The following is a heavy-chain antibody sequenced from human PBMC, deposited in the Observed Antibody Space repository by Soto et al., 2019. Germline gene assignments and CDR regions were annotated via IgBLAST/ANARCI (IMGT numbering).Heavy chain of an antibody. CDR3: ARGDDFDGMDV. Sequence: SETRSLTCTLSGASISIGGYSWTWIRQHPGQGLEWIGYIYYRGSPYYNASLKSRVTISIDTSKNQFSLKLSSVTAADTAVYFRARGDDFDGMDVWGQGTTVTVSS. CDR2: IYYRGSP. V-gene: IGHV4-31*03. CDR1: GASISIGGYS. J-gene: IGHJ6*02. D-gene: IGHD3-3*01.